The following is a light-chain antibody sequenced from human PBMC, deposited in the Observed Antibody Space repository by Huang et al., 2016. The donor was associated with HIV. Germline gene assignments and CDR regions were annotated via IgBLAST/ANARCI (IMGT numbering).Light chain of an antibody. V-gene: IGKV3-11*01. J-gene: IGKJ2*01. CDR1: QSVLSH. CDR2: DAS. Sequence: EIVLTQSPATLSLSPGESATLSCRTSQSVLSHLAWYQQRPGQAPRLLIYDASNRATGGSARFSGSGSGTDFALTISSLEPDDFAVYYCQQRSAWPRTFGQGTKLEI. CDR3: QQRSAWPRT.